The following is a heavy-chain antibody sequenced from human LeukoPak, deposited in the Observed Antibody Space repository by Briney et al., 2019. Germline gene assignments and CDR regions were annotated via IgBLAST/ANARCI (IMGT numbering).Heavy chain of an antibody. J-gene: IGHJ6*03. D-gene: IGHD3-9*01. V-gene: IGHV3-33*01. CDR3: ARDPDYDILTGYYEYYMDV. Sequence: GGSLRLSCAASGFTFSSYGMHWVRQAPGKGLEWVAVIWYDGSNNYYADSVKGRFTISRDNSKNTLYLQMNSLRAEDTAVYYCARDPDYDILTGYYEYYMDVWGKGTTVTVSS. CDR2: IWYDGSNN. CDR1: GFTFSSYG.